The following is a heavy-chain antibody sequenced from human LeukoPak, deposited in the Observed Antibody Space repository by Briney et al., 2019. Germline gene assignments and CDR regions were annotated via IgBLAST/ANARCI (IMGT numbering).Heavy chain of an antibody. CDR3: ARDIVVVPASRVAPLYGMDV. CDR1: GGAFSGYY. CDR2: INHSGST. D-gene: IGHD2-2*01. Sequence: SETLSLTCAVYGGAFSGYYWSWIRQPPGKGLEWIGGINHSGSTNYNPSLKSRVTISVDTSKNQFSLKLSSVTAADTAVYYCARDIVVVPASRVAPLYGMDVWGQGTTVTVSS. J-gene: IGHJ6*02. V-gene: IGHV4-34*01.